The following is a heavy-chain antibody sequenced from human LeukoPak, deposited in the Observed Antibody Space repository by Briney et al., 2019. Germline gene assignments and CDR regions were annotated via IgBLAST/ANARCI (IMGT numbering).Heavy chain of an antibody. V-gene: IGHV3-23*01. D-gene: IGHD3-10*01. CDR1: GFTFNIYG. CDR2: IRGSGVET. Sequence: GGSLRLSCAASGFTFNIYGMNWVRQAPGKGLEWVSGIRGSGVETFYADSVKGRFTISRDNSKNTLYLQMNSLRAEDTAVYYCAKEADYYGSGSYVFWGQGTLVTVSS. J-gene: IGHJ4*02. CDR3: AKEADYYGSGSYVF.